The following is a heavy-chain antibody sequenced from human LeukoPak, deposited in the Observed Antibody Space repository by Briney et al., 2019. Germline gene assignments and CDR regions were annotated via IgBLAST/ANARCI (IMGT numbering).Heavy chain of an antibody. V-gene: IGHV3-23*01. Sequence: GGSLRLSCAVSGFTFSTYAMSWVRQAPGKGLEWVSGISGSGDHTYYADSVKGRFTISRDNSKNTLYVQMNSLRAEDTAVYYCAKGSGLLLADYFDYWGQGTLVTVSS. J-gene: IGHJ4*02. CDR1: GFTFSTYA. CDR3: AKGSGLLLADYFDY. D-gene: IGHD2/OR15-2a*01. CDR2: ISGSGDHT.